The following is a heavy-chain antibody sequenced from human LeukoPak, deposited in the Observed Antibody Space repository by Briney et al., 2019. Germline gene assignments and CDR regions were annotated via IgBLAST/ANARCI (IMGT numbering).Heavy chain of an antibody. CDR3: ANSIAVAGTLFDY. J-gene: IGHJ4*02. D-gene: IGHD6-19*01. Sequence: ASVTVSFTASGYTFTVYYMHWVRQAPGQGLEWMGWINPNSGGTNYAQKFQGRVTMTRDTSISTAYMELSRLRSDDTAVYYCANSIAVAGTLFDYWGQGTLVTVSS. CDR2: INPNSGGT. CDR1: GYTFTVYY. V-gene: IGHV1-2*02.